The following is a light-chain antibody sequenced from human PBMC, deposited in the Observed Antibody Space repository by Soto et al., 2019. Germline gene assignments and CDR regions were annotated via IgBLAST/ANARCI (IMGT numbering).Light chain of an antibody. CDR2: AAS. CDR3: QQRSNSPQT. Sequence: EILMTQSPSSLSSSPGERVTLSCRASQSVSSSLAWYQQKPGQPPRLLMYAASNRPTGVPARLSGSGSGTDFTLTISSLEPEDFAVYYCQQRSNSPQTFGQGTKLEIK. J-gene: IGKJ1*01. CDR1: QSVSSS. V-gene: IGKV3-11*01.